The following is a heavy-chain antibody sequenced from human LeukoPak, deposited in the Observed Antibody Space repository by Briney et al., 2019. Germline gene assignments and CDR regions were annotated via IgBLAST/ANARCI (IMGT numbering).Heavy chain of an antibody. D-gene: IGHD2-2*02. CDR2: ISGSGGTT. CDR1: GFTFSSCA. CDR3: ARGMLPAAILRAFDI. Sequence: PGGSLRLSCEASGFTFSSCAMSWVLQAPGKGLEWVSAISGSGGTTFYADSVKGRFTISRDNSKNTLYLQMNSLRAEDTAAYYCARGMLPAAILRAFDIWGQGTMVTVSS. J-gene: IGHJ3*02. V-gene: IGHV3-23*01.